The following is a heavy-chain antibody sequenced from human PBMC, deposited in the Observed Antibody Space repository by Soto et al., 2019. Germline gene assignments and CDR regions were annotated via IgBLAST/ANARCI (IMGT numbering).Heavy chain of an antibody. Sequence: GESLKISCKGSGYSFNSYWIGWVRQMPGKGLEWMGTVYPGDSEIRYNPSFQSQVTVSADKSISTAYLQWSSLEASGTAMYFCARQAGYCSGISCHTSYYFDYWGQGTLVTV. CDR1: GYSFNSYW. D-gene: IGHD2-2*02. J-gene: IGHJ4*02. CDR2: VYPGDSEI. CDR3: ARQAGYCSGISCHTSYYFDY. V-gene: IGHV5-51*01.